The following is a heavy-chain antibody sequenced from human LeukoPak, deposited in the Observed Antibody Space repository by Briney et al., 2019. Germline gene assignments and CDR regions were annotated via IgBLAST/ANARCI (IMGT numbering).Heavy chain of an antibody. V-gene: IGHV3-23*01. CDR2: ISGSGGST. CDR1: GFTFSSYA. J-gene: IGHJ4*02. CDR3: AIPLRDYEGLYY. D-gene: IGHD4-17*01. Sequence: PGGSLRLSCAASGFTFSSYAMSWVRQAPGKGLEWVSAISGSGGSTYYADSVKGRFTISRDNSKNTLYLQMNGLRAEDTAVYYCAIPLRDYEGLYYWGQGTLVTVSS.